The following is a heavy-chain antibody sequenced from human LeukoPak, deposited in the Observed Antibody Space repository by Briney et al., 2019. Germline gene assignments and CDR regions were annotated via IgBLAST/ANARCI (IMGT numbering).Heavy chain of an antibody. CDR1: GGSVSSGSYY. Sequence: PSETLSLTCTVSGGSVSSGSYYWSWLRQPPGKGLEWIGYIYYSGSTNYNPSLKSRVTISVDTSKNQFSLKLSSVTAADTAVYYCAREFLGYCSGGSCYSGFWFDPWGQGTLVTVSS. J-gene: IGHJ5*02. CDR2: IYYSGST. CDR3: AREFLGYCSGGSCYSGFWFDP. V-gene: IGHV4-61*01. D-gene: IGHD2-15*01.